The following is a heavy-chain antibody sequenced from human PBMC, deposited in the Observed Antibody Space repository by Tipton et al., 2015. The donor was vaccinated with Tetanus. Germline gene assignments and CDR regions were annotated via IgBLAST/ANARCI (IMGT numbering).Heavy chain of an antibody. V-gene: IGHV4-39*01. CDR2: VYYNGNS. CDR1: GGSMRSGTFY. CDR3: ARSADNWFAP. J-gene: IGHJ5*01. Sequence: TLPLTCTVSGGSMRSGTFYWDWIRQSPGKGLEWIGNVYYNGNSLENPSLKGRVTLSLDKSKNQFSLKLRSVTAADTALYYCARSADNWFAPWGQGILVTVSS.